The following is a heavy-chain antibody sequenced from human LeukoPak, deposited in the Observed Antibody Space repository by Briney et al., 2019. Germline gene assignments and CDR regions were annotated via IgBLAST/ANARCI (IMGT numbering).Heavy chain of an antibody. Sequence: GGSLRLSCAASGFTFSNYGMHWVRQAPGKGLEWVAVISYDGSAEYYADSVKGRFAIYRDNSRNTLYLQMNSLRPEDTAVYYCAKELTRRSSWYEDYWGQGTLVTVSS. CDR2: ISYDGSAE. V-gene: IGHV3-30*18. CDR1: GFTFSNYG. CDR3: AKELTRRSSWYEDY. D-gene: IGHD6-13*01. J-gene: IGHJ4*02.